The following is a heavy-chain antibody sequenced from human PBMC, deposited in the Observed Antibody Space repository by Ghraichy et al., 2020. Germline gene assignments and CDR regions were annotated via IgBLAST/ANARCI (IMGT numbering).Heavy chain of an antibody. Sequence: LSLTCAASGFTFSHYWMSWVRQAPGKGLEWVANIKQDGSEKYYVDSVKGRFTISRDNAKNSLYLLMTSLRAEDTALYYCARDLAVFGHWGQGTLVTVSS. CDR2: IKQDGSEK. J-gene: IGHJ4*02. V-gene: IGHV3-7*01. CDR1: GFTFSHYW. CDR3: ARDLAVFGH. D-gene: IGHD3-3*02.